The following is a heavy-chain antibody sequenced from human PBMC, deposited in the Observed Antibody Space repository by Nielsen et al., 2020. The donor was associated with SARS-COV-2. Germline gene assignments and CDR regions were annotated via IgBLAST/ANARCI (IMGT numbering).Heavy chain of an antibody. CDR1: GFTFSSYW. CDR2: IKQDGSEK. J-gene: IGHJ4*02. Sequence: GESLKISCAASGFTFSSYWMSWVRQAPGKGLEWVANIKQDGSEKYYVDSVKGRFTISRDNAKNSLYLQMNSLRAEDTAVYYCASSPGGDSSGHDYWGQGTLVTVSS. V-gene: IGHV3-7*03. D-gene: IGHD6-19*01. CDR3: ASSPGGDSSGHDY.